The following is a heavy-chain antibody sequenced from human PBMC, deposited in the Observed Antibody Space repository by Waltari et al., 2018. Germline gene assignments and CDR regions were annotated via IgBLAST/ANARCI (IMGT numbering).Heavy chain of an antibody. CDR3: AREPPIGLWFDP. J-gene: IGHJ5*02. Sequence: QVQLVQSGAEVKKPGASVKVSCKASGYTFTGSYIHWVRQAPGQGLEWMGWINPNSRGTNYAQKFQGRITMTRDTSISTAYMELTSLRSDDTAVYYCAREPPIGLWFDPWGQGTLVTVS. V-gene: IGHV1-2*02. CDR2: INPNSRGT. CDR1: GYTFTGSY. D-gene: IGHD3-10*01.